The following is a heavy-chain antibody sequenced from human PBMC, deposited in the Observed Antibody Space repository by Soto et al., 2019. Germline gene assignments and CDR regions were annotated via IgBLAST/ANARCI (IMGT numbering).Heavy chain of an antibody. J-gene: IGHJ6*02. CDR1: GYSFTSYW. CDR3: ARWVVTATNYYYGMDV. D-gene: IGHD2-21*02. CDR2: IYPGDSDT. V-gene: IGHV5-51*01. Sequence: GESLKISCKGSGYSFTSYWIGWVRQMPEKGLEWMGIIYPGDSDTRYSPSFQGQVTISADKSISTAYLQWSSLKASDTAMYYCARWVVTATNYYYGMDVWGQGTTVTVSS.